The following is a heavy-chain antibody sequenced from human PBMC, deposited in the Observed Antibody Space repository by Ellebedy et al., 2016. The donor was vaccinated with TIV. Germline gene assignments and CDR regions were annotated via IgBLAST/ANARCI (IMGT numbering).Heavy chain of an antibody. V-gene: IGHV1-18*01. CDR2: ISAHNGHT. CDR3: ARDHEASQYYYGSGTYIVWFDP. J-gene: IGHJ5*02. CDR1: GYTFTSYG. D-gene: IGHD3-10*01. Sequence: AASVKVSCKASGYTFTSYGISWVRQAPGQGLEWMGWISAHNGHTNYAQKFQGTVTMTTDSSTSTAYMDLRSLTPDDTAVYYCARDHEASQYYYGSGTYIVWFDPWGPGTLVTVSS.